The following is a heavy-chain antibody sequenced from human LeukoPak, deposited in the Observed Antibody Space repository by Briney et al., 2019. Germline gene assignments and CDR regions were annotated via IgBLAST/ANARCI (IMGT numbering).Heavy chain of an antibody. J-gene: IGHJ4*02. D-gene: IGHD3-22*01. CDR2: ISGSGGST. V-gene: IGHV3-23*01. CDR1: GFTFSSYA. CDR3: AKAHYYDSSGYRVFDY. Sequence: QPGGSLRLSCAASGFTFSSYAMSWVRQAPGKGLEWVSAISGSGGSTYYADSVKGRFTISRDNSKNTLYLQMNSLRAEDTAVYYCAKAHYYDSSGYRVFDYWGQGTLVTVSS.